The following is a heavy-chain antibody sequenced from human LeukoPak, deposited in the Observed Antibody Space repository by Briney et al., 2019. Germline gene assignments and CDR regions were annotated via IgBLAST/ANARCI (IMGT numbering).Heavy chain of an antibody. CDR1: GGSFSGYY. J-gene: IGHJ4*02. CDR3: ARESDYYGSGSYPGTPDY. Sequence: SETLSLTCAVYGGSFSGYYWSWIRQPPGKGLEWIGYIYYSGSTNYNPSLKSRVTISVDTSKNQFSLRLSSVTAADTAVYYCARESDYYGSGSYPGTPDYWGQGTLVTVSS. V-gene: IGHV4-34*11. D-gene: IGHD3-10*01. CDR2: IYYSGST.